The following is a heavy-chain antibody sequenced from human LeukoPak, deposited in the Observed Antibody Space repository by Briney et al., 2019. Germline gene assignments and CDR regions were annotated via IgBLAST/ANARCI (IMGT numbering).Heavy chain of an antibody. V-gene: IGHV4-4*02. Sequence: GSLRLSCAASGFTFRNAWMSWVRQPPKEGLEWIGEMHLDGETHYNPSLKSRLTISIDKSNNQLSLTLTSVTAADTAVYYCATASSKSLPNWGQGALVTVSS. CDR3: ATASSKSLPN. J-gene: IGHJ4*02. CDR1: GFTFRNAW. CDR2: MHLDGET. D-gene: IGHD5/OR15-5a*01.